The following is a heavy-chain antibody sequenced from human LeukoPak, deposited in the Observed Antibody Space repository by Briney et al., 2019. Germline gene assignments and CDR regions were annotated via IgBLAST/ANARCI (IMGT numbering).Heavy chain of an antibody. D-gene: IGHD7-27*01. CDR2: MNPNTGKT. Sequence: GAAVKVSCKASGYSFSTFAINWVRQAPGQGLEWTGWMNPNTGKTGYAQRFQGRVTITGNTSISTVDMELSSLTSDDTAVYYCARGPLIGEHYHYYMDVWGKGTTVTVS. CDR3: ARGPLIGEHYHYYMDV. CDR1: GYSFSTFA. J-gene: IGHJ6*03. V-gene: IGHV1-8*03.